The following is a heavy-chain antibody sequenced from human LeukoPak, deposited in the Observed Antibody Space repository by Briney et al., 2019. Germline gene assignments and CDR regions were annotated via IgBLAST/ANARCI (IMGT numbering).Heavy chain of an antibody. CDR1: GDSISSGNYY. V-gene: IGHV4-61*02. Sequence: SQTLSLTCTVSGDSISSGNYYWTWIRQPAGQGLEWIGRIQSRGNTAYNPSVRSRITVSVETSKNQFSLKLSSVTAADTAVYYCAIPRGYSYGYGEDYWGQGTLVTVSS. CDR3: AIPRGYSYGYGEDY. J-gene: IGHJ4*02. CDR2: IQSRGNT. D-gene: IGHD5-18*01.